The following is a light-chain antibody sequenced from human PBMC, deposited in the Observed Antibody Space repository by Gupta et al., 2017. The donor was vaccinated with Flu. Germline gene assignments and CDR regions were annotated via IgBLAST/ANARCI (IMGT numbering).Light chain of an antibody. CDR1: QDVSNY. CDR2: DAS. V-gene: IGKV1-33*01. J-gene: IGKJ4*01. CDR3: QQYDDVFT. Sequence: VGDRVTITCQASQDVSNYLNWYQQRPGKAPKLLIYDASNLETGVPSRFSGSGSGTDFTFTISSLQPEDIATYYCQQYDDVFTFGGGTKVEIK.